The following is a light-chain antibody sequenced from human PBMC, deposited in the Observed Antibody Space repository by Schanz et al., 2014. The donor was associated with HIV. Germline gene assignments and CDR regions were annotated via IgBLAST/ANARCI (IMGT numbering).Light chain of an antibody. J-gene: IGLJ2*01. V-gene: IGLV1-44*01. Sequence: QSVLTQPPSASGTPGQRVTISCSGSSSNIGSNTVNWYQQLPGTAPKLLIYTNNQRPSGVPDRFSGSKSGTSASLAITGLQAEDEADYYCQSYDSSLRASVFGGGTKVTVL. CDR3: QSYDSSLRASV. CDR1: SSNIGSNT. CDR2: TNN.